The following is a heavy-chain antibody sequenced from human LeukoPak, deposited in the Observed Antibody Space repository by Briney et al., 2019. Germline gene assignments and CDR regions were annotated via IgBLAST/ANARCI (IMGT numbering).Heavy chain of an antibody. Sequence: ASVKVSCKTSGYTFTSYGISWMRQAPGQGLEWMGWISAYNGNTNYAQKLRGRVTMTTDTSTSTAYMELRSLRSDDTAVYYCARIVGAFGGGPDNWFDPWGQGTLVTVSS. CDR2: ISAYNGNT. V-gene: IGHV1-18*01. D-gene: IGHD1-26*01. CDR3: ARIVGAFGGGPDNWFDP. CDR1: GYTFTSYG. J-gene: IGHJ5*02.